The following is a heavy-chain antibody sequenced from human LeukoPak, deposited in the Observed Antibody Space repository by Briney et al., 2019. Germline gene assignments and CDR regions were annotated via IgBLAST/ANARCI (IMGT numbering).Heavy chain of an antibody. CDR2: IYTSGST. J-gene: IGHJ4*02. CDR1: GGSISSYY. D-gene: IGHD3-16*02. CDR3: AMYYDYVWGSYRFDY. Sequence: PSETLSLTCTVSGGSISSYYRSWIRQPAGKGLEWIGRIYTSGSTNYNPSLKSRVTMSVDTSKNRFSLKLSSVTAADTAVYYCAMYYDYVWGSYRFDYWGQGTLVTVSS. V-gene: IGHV4-4*07.